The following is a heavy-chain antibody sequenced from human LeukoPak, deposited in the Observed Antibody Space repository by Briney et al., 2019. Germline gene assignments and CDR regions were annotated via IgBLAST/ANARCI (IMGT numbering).Heavy chain of an antibody. CDR2: IYYSGST. CDR3: ARVIGYCSSSSCYRVYYGMDV. D-gene: IGHD2-2*02. J-gene: IGHJ6*02. Sequence: PSETLSLTCTVSGGSISSYYWSWIRQPPGKGLEWIGYIYYSGSTNYNPSLKSRVTISIDTSKNQFSLKLSAVTAADTAVYYCARVIGYCSSSSCYRVYYGMDVWGQGTTVTVSS. CDR1: GGSISSYY. V-gene: IGHV4-59*01.